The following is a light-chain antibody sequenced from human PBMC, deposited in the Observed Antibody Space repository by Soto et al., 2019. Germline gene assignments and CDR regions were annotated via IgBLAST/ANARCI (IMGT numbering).Light chain of an antibody. J-gene: IGLJ1*01. CDR1: SSDVGSYNL. CDR3: CSYAGSSTYG. Sequence: QSALTQPASVSGSPGQSITISCTGTSSDVGSYNLVSWYQQHPGKAPKLMIYEGSKRPSGVSNRFSGSKSGNTASLTISGLQAEDEADYYCCSYAGSSTYGYGTGTKVPVL. V-gene: IGLV2-23*01. CDR2: EGS.